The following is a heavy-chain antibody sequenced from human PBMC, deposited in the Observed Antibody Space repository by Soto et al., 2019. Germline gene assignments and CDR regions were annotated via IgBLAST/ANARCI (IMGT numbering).Heavy chain of an antibody. V-gene: IGHV1-69*12. Sequence: QVQLVQSGAEVKKPGSSVKVSCKASGGTFSSYAISWVRQAPGQGLEWMGGIIPIFGTANYAQKFQGRVTITAGDSTSTAYRELSSLRSEDTAVYYCARAGTAMVYYYYYGMDVWGQGTTVTVSS. D-gene: IGHD5-18*01. CDR2: IIPIFGTA. J-gene: IGHJ6*02. CDR3: ARAGTAMVYYYYYGMDV. CDR1: GGTFSSYA.